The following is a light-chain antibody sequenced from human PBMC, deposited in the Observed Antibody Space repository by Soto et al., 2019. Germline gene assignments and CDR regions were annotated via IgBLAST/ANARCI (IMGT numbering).Light chain of an antibody. J-gene: IGKJ5*01. CDR3: QQYGSSTKT. CDR1: QTVRNNY. Sequence: EFLLTQSPGTLSLSPGERATLSCRASQTVRNNYLAWYQQEPGQAPSLLIYDASSRATGIPDRFSGSGAGTDCTLTISRLEPEDFAVYYCQQYGSSTKTFGQGTRLEIK. V-gene: IGKV3-20*01. CDR2: DAS.